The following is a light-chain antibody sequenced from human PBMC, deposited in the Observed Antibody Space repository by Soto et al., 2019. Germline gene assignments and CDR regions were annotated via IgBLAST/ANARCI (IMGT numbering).Light chain of an antibody. CDR1: QSVSSN. Sequence: EIVMTQSPATLSVSPGERATLSCRASQSVSSNLAWYQQKPGQAPRLLIYGASTRATGIPARFSGSGSGTDFILTISSLQSEDFAVYYCQQYNNWPPIIFGQGTRLEIK. V-gene: IGKV3-15*01. CDR2: GAS. J-gene: IGKJ5*01. CDR3: QQYNNWPPII.